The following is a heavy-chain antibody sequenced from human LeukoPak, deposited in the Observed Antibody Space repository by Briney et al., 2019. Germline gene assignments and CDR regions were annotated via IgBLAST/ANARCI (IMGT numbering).Heavy chain of an antibody. J-gene: IGHJ4*02. CDR1: GFAFSDFY. CDR2: ISNSGSTL. V-gene: IGHV3-11*01. CDR3: ARDALGSYDY. D-gene: IGHD3-10*01. Sequence: GGPLGLSCAASGFAFSDFYMFWIRQAPGKGLEWISYISNSGSTLYYADSVKGRFTISRDNDKNLLYLQMNSLRADDTAVYYCARDALGSYDYWGQGTLVTVSS.